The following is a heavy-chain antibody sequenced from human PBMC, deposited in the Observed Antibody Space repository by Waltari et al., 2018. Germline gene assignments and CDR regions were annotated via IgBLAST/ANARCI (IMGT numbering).Heavy chain of an antibody. D-gene: IGHD3-22*01. CDR1: GYPFTSYG. CDR3: ARGAKFYSSGFGY. J-gene: IGHJ4*02. Sequence: QVQLVQSGAEVKTPGASVKVSRKASGYPFTSYGINWVRQATGQGLEWMGWMNPNSGNTGYGQKFQGRVTMTRNTSISTAYMELSSLRSEDTAVYYCARGAKFYSSGFGYWGQGNLVTVSS. V-gene: IGHV1-8*01. CDR2: MNPNSGNT.